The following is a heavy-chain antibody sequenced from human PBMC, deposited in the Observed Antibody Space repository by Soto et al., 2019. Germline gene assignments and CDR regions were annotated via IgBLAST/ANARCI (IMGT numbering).Heavy chain of an antibody. D-gene: IGHD3-22*01. J-gene: IGHJ4*02. CDR1: GYSFTSYW. Sequence: PGESLKISCQGSGYSFTSYWIGWVRQMPGKGLEWMGIIYPGDSDTRYSPSFQGQVTISADKSISTAYLQWSSLKASDTSMYYCARQSYDSSGPGGFDYWGQGTLVTVSS. V-gene: IGHV5-51*01. CDR2: IYPGDSDT. CDR3: ARQSYDSSGPGGFDY.